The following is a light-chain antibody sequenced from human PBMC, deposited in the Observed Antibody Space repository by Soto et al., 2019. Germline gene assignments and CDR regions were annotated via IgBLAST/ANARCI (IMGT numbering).Light chain of an antibody. J-gene: IGLJ2*01. V-gene: IGLV1-40*01. CDR1: SSDIGADSD. CDR3: QSYDSRLSGHVV. Sequence: QSVLTQPPSVSGAPGQRVTISCTGGSSDIGADSDVHWYQQLPGTAPRLLIYGDSNRPSGVPARFSGSKSGSSASLAITGLQAEDEADYYCQSYDSRLSGHVVFGGGTKL. CDR2: GDS.